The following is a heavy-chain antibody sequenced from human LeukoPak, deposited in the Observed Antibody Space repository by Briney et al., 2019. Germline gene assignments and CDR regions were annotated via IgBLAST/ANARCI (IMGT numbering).Heavy chain of an antibody. Sequence: GGSLRLSCLASGFTLSDYNFNWVRQAPGKGLEWVSSINGGSTHKFYGDSVKGRFIISRDNAKRSLYLEMNSLRAEDTAVYYCARDGTRAYTGYDFDLWGQGTLVSVSS. CDR1: GFTLSDYN. J-gene: IGHJ4*02. D-gene: IGHD5-12*01. CDR3: ARDGTRAYTGYDFDL. V-gene: IGHV3-21*01. CDR2: INGGSTHK.